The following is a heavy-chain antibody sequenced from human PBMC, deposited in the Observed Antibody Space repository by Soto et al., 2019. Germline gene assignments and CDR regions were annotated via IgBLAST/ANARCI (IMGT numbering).Heavy chain of an antibody. J-gene: IGHJ3*02. CDR1: GFTFSSYG. Sequence: GGSLRLSCAASGFTFSSYGMHWVRQAPGKGLEWVAVIWYDGSNKYYADSVKGRFTISRDNAKNSLYLQMNSLRAEDTAVYYCARDADILTGSDAFDIWGQGTMVTVSS. V-gene: IGHV3-33*01. D-gene: IGHD3-9*01. CDR3: ARDADILTGSDAFDI. CDR2: IWYDGSNK.